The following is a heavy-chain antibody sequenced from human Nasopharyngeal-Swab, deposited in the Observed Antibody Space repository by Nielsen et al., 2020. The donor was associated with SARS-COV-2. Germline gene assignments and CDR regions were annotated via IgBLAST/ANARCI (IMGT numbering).Heavy chain of an antibody. CDR3: ARDRLRLRDYITMVRGVVPYGMDV. D-gene: IGHD3-10*01. V-gene: IGHV1-46*01. CDR1: GYTFTSYY. Sequence: ASVKVSCKASGYTFTSYYMHWVRQAPGQGLEWMGIINPSGGSTSYAQKFQGRVTMTRDTSTSTVYMELSSLRSEDTAVYFCARDRLRLRDYITMVRGVVPYGMDVWGQGTTGTVSS. J-gene: IGHJ6*02. CDR2: INPSGGST.